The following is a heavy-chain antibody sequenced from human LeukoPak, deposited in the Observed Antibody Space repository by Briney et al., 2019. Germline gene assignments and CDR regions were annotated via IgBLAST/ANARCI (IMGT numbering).Heavy chain of an antibody. J-gene: IGHJ4*02. CDR1: GGSISSYY. D-gene: IGHD3-9*01. CDR2: IYYSGSA. V-gene: IGHV4-59*01. CDR3: ARAAYDVLTGYETFDY. Sequence: SETLPLTCTVSGGSISSYYWSWIRQPPGKGLEWIGYIYYSGSANYNPSLKSRVTISLDTSKNQFSLKLSSVTAADTAVYYCARAAYDVLTGYETFDYWGQGTLVTVSS.